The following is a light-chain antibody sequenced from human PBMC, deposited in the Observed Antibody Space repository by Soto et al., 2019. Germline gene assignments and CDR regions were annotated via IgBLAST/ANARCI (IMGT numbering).Light chain of an antibody. CDR3: GSYTSTDTPFV. CDR1: STDVGGYNY. Sequence: QSVLSQPSSVSGSPGQSITISCTGTSTDVGGYNYVSWYQHHPGKGPKLIIYEVSNRPSGVSDRLPGSKSGSKASLIISNLEAEDESDYYCGSYTSTDTPFVFGTGTKVTVL. V-gene: IGLV2-14*01. CDR2: EVS. J-gene: IGLJ1*01.